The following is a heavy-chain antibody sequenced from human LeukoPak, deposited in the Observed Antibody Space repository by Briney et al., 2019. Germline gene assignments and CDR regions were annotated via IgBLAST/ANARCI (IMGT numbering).Heavy chain of an antibody. CDR2: INQDGSIT. Sequence: GGSLRLSCRASGFTFSNYWMSWVRQAPGKGLGWVANINQDGSITYYGESVRGRFTIPRDHAQISVFLQVDSLRGEDTAVYSCARIGMENFYDLWGQGTLVTVSS. D-gene: IGHD2/OR15-2a*01. CDR1: GFTFSNYW. V-gene: IGHV3-7*01. CDR3: ARIGMENFYDL. J-gene: IGHJ5*02.